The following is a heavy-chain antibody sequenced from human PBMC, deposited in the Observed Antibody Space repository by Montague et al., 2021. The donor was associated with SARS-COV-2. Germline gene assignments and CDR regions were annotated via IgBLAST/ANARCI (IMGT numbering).Heavy chain of an antibody. J-gene: IGHJ6*02. CDR1: GGSVSSGSYY. CDR2: IYYSGST. D-gene: IGHD3-3*01. V-gene: IGHV4-61*01. CDR3: GRDPWHITIFGVVTRYGMDV. Sequence: SETLSLTCTVSGGSVSSGSYYWSWIRQPPGKGLEWIGYIYYSGSTNYNPSLKSRVTISVDTSKNQFSLKLSSVTAADTAVYYCGRDPWHITIFGVVTRYGMDVWGQGTTVTVSS.